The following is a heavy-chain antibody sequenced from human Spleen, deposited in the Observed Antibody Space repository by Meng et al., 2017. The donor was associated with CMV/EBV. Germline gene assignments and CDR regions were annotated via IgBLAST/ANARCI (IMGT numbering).Heavy chain of an antibody. Sequence: GESLKISCAASGFTFSNAWMSWVRQAPGKGLEWVSLIYRGGGTYYADSVKGRFTISRDNAKNSLYLQMNSLRAEDTAVYYCARVMLGGSYYYYYYGMDVWGQGTTVTVSS. J-gene: IGHJ6*02. CDR2: IYRGGGT. D-gene: IGHD1-26*01. CDR1: GFTFSNAW. V-gene: IGHV3-66*01. CDR3: ARVMLGGSYYYYYYGMDV.